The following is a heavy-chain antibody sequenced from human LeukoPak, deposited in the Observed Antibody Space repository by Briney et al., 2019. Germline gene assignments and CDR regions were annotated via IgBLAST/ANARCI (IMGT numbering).Heavy chain of an antibody. CDR1: GGSISSGSYY. CDR2: IYTSGST. V-gene: IGHV4-61*02. Sequence: SETLSLTCTVSGGSISSGSYYWSWIRQPAGKGLEWIGRIYTSGSTNYNPSLKSRVTISVDTSKNQFSVKLRSVTAADTAVYYCVKVGTGTVDYWGQGALVTVSS. J-gene: IGHJ4*02. D-gene: IGHD1-1*01. CDR3: VKVGTGTVDY.